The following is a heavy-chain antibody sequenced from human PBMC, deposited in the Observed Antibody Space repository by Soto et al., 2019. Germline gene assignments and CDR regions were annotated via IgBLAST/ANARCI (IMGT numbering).Heavy chain of an antibody. V-gene: IGHV1-18*01. CDR1: GYTFTSYG. CDR3: ARDRGLLARLDPLGF. Sequence: QVQLVQSGVEVKKPGASVRVSCKASGYTFTSYGISWARQAPGQGLEWMGWISAYNGITYYAQTFQGRVTLTTDTSTSTAYMELRSLRSDDTADYYCARDRGLLARLDPLGFWGQGTLVTVSS. D-gene: IGHD3-16*01. J-gene: IGHJ4*02. CDR2: ISAYNGIT.